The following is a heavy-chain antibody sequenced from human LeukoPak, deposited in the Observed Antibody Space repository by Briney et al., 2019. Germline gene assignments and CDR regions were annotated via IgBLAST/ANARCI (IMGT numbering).Heavy chain of an antibody. J-gene: IGHJ4*02. D-gene: IGHD2-8*01. CDR1: GFTFSSYA. CDR2: ISGSGGST. V-gene: IGHV3-23*01. Sequence: GGSLRLSCAASGFTFSSYAMSWVRQAPGKGLEWVSAISGSGGSTYYADSVKGRFTISRDNSKNTLYLQMNSLRAEDTAVHYCAKALGYCTNGVCTDKFDYWGQGTLVTVSS. CDR3: AKALGYCTNGVCTDKFDY.